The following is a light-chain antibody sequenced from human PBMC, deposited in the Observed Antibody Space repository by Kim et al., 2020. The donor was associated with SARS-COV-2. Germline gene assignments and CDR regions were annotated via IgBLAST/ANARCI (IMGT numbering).Light chain of an antibody. J-gene: IGLJ2*01. CDR1: SLRSYY. CDR2: GKN. Sequence: SSELTQDPVVSVALGQTVRITCQGDSLRSYYASWYQQRPGQAPVLVIYGKNNRPSGIPDRFSSSSSGNTASLTITGAQAEDAADYYCHSRDNSSNHPFGG. CDR3: HSRDNSSNHP. V-gene: IGLV3-19*01.